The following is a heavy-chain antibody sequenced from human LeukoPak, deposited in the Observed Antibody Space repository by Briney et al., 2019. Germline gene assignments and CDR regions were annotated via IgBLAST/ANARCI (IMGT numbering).Heavy chain of an antibody. V-gene: IGHV1-2*02. CDR1: GYTFTGYY. Sequence: GASVKVSCKASGYTFTGYYMHWVRQAPGQGLEWMGWINPNSGGTNYAQKFQGRVTMTRDTSISTAYMELSRLRSDDTAVYYCASDSGYIVATYYLDYWGQGTLVTVSS. CDR2: INPNSGGT. D-gene: IGHD5-12*01. J-gene: IGHJ4*02. CDR3: ASDSGYIVATYYLDY.